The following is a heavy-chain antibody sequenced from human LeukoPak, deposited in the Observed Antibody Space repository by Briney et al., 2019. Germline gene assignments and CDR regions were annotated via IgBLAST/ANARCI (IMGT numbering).Heavy chain of an antibody. CDR3: ANPFGLSGSYYNGGEYFRH. D-gene: IGHD3-10*01. CDR1: GFTFSSYA. CDR2: ISGSGGST. Sequence: GGSLRLSCAASGFTFSSYAMSWVRQAPGKGLEWVSAISGSGGSTYYADSVKGRFTISRDNSKNTLYLQMNSLRAEDTAVYYCANPFGLSGSYYNGGEYFRHWGQGTLVTVSS. J-gene: IGHJ1*01. V-gene: IGHV3-23*01.